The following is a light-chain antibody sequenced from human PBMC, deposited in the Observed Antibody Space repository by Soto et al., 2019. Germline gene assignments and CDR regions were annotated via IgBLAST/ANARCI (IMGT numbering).Light chain of an antibody. CDR2: DAS. CDR3: QQYGTSEII. CDR1: QSVSSY. V-gene: IGKV3-20*01. Sequence: EIVLTQSPATLSLSPGERATLSCRASQSVSSYLAWYLQKPGQAPRLLIYDASSRATGVPDRYSASGSGTDFTLTISRLEPEDFAVFFCQQYGTSEIIFGQGTRLEIK. J-gene: IGKJ5*01.